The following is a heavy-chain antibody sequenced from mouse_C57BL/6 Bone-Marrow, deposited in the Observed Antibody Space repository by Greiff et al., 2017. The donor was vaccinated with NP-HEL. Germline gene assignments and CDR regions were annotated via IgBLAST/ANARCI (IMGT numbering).Heavy chain of an antibody. CDR1: GFTFSSYA. CDR3: ARDRGGQYDYFDY. D-gene: IGHD2-10*02. V-gene: IGHV5-4*01. CDR2: ISDGGSYT. Sequence: EVKLVESGGGLVKPGGSLKLSCAASGFTFSSYAMSWVRQTPEKRLEWVATISDGGSYTYYPDKVKGRFTISRDNAKNHLYLQMSHLKSEDTAMYYCARDRGGQYDYFDYWGQGTTLTVSS. J-gene: IGHJ2*01.